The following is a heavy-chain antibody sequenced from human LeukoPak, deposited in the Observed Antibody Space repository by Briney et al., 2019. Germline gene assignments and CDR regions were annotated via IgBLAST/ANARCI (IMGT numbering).Heavy chain of an antibody. J-gene: IGHJ4*02. CDR1: GYSISSGYY. CDR2: IYHSGTT. Sequence: SETLSLTCAVSGYSISSGYYWGWIRQPPGKGLEWIGNIYHSGTTFYNPSLRSRVTISVDTTKNQFSLKLTSVPAADTAVYYCASSEYSTSWYSFGYWGQGTLVTVSS. CDR3: ASSEYSTSWYSFGY. D-gene: IGHD6-6*01. V-gene: IGHV4-38-2*01.